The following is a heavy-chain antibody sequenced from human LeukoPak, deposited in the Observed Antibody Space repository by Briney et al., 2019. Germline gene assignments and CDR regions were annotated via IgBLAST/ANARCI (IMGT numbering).Heavy chain of an antibody. D-gene: IGHD2-15*01. CDR3: ARDPQYCSGGSCYSFDY. Sequence: PGGSLRLSCAASGFTLCTYSMNCVRHATGEGLEWVSSIISSSSYINYADSVKGRFTISRDNAKNSLYLQMNSLRAEDTAVYYCARDPQYCSGGSCYSFDYWGQGTLVTVSS. J-gene: IGHJ4*02. V-gene: IGHV3-21*01. CDR2: IISSSSYI. CDR1: GFTLCTYS.